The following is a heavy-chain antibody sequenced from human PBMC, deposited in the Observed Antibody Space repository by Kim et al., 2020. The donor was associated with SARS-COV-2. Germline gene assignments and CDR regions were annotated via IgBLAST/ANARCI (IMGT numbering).Heavy chain of an antibody. D-gene: IGHD5-18*01. J-gene: IGHJ4*02. CDR3: ARDPDTFDY. Sequence: NKYYADSVKGRFTISRDNSKNTLYLQMNSLRAEDTAVYYCARDPDTFDYWGQGTLVTVSS. V-gene: IGHV3-33*01. CDR2: NK.